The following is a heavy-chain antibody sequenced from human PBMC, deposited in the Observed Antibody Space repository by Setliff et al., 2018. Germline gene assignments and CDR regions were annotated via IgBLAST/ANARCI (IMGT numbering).Heavy chain of an antibody. CDR2: INPSGGLT. Sequence: ASVKVSCKASGYTLSKYYMHWVRQAPGQGLEWMGIINPSGGLTKYAQKFQGRVTMTSDTSTNTVYLEVSSLRSEDTAVYFCAITKGFGDGWFDPWGQGTLVTVSS. V-gene: IGHV1-46*01. CDR3: AITKGFGDGWFDP. J-gene: IGHJ5*02. CDR1: GYTLSKYY. D-gene: IGHD3-10*01.